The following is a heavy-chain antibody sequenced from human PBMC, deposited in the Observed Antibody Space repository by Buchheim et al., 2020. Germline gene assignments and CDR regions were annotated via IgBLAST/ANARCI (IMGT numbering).Heavy chain of an antibody. CDR1: GFTVSSNY. J-gene: IGHJ4*02. Sequence: EVQLVESGGGLVQPGGSLRLSYAASGFTVSSNYMTWVRQAPGKGLEWVSVIYSGGNTYSADSVKGRFTISRDNSKNMLYLQMFSLRAEDTALYYCASSGSPYYFDFWGQGTL. V-gene: IGHV3-66*01. D-gene: IGHD1-26*01. CDR2: IYSGGNT. CDR3: ASSGSPYYFDF.